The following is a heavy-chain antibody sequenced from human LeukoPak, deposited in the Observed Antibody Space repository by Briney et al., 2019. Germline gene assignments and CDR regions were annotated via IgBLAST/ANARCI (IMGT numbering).Heavy chain of an antibody. CDR2: MNPNSGNT. D-gene: IGHD2-2*01. V-gene: IGHV1-8*03. J-gene: IGHJ5*02. CDR1: GYTFTSYD. Sequence: ASVKVSCKASGYTFTSYDINWVRQATGQGLEWMGWMNPNSGNTGYAQKFQGRVTITRNTSISTAYMELSSLRSEDTAVYYCARYCSSTSCYAFDPWGQGTLVTVSS. CDR3: ARYCSSTSCYAFDP.